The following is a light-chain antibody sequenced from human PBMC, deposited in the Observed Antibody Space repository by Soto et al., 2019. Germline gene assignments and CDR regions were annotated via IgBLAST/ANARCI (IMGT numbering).Light chain of an antibody. V-gene: IGKV3-15*01. CDR3: QPYNNWQYT. J-gene: IGKJ2*01. Sequence: EIVMTQSPATLSVSPGERATLSFRASQSVSTNLAWFQQKPGQAPRLLIYGASTRATAIPATFTGSGSGKEFTLTISRLQSGEFAVYYCQPYNNWQYTFGQGTKLEIK. CDR2: GAS. CDR1: QSVSTN.